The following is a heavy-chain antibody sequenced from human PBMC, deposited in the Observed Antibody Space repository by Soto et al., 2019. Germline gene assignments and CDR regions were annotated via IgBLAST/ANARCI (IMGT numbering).Heavy chain of an antibody. CDR1: GFTFRDYA. Sequence: EVRLLQSGGGVVKPGGSRTLSCAASGFTFRDYAMSWVRQAAGRGLEWVATISANGGGTYYADSVKGRFTISRDISENTWNLKMRSLSTEATAVYYCAKDEDVYTYHRFDFWGQGPLVTVSS. CDR2: ISANGGGT. CDR3: AKDEDVYTYHRFDF. J-gene: IGHJ4*02. D-gene: IGHD2-2*01. V-gene: IGHV3-23*01.